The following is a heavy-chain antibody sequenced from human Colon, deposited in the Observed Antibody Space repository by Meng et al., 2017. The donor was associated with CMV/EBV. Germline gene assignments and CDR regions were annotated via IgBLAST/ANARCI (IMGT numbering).Heavy chain of an antibody. CDR1: GFTFSLYW. CDR2: IKWDGSEK. J-gene: IGHJ2*01. CDR3: AAGEGWYFDL. V-gene: IGHV3-7*02. Sequence: EMELLESGGGLVQPGGSPRLSCTASGFTFSLYWMHWARQAPGRGLEWVASIKWDGSEKYYVNSMKGRFTISRDNAKNSLYLQMNSLRPEDTAVYYCAAGEGWYFDLWGRGTLVTVSS.